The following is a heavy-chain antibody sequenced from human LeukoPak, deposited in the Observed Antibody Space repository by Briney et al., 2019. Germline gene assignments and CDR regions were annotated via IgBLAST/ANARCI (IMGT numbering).Heavy chain of an antibody. D-gene: IGHD3-10*01. J-gene: IGHJ6*04. V-gene: IGHV3-11*06. CDR2: IGSSSSYT. CDR1: GFTFSDYY. CDR3: ARNYGSGSYYGHYGMDV. Sequence: GGSLRLSCAASGFTFSDYYMSWIRQAPGKGLEWVSYIGSSSSYTNYADSVKGRFTISRDNAKNSLYLQMNSLRAEDTAVYYCARNYGSGSYYGHYGMDVWGKGTTVTVSS.